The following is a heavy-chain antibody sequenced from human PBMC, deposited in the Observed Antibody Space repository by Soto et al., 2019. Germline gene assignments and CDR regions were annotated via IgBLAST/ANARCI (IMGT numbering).Heavy chain of an antibody. D-gene: IGHD6-6*01. Sequence: SETLSLTCTVSGGSISSSSYYWGWIRQPPGKGLEWIGSIYYSGSTYYNPSLKSRVTTSVDTSKNQFSLKLSSVTAADTAVYYCARQRSSIAARRSYYGMDVWGQGTTVTVSS. CDR1: GGSISSSSYY. V-gene: IGHV4-39*01. CDR3: ARQRSSIAARRSYYGMDV. J-gene: IGHJ6*02. CDR2: IYYSGST.